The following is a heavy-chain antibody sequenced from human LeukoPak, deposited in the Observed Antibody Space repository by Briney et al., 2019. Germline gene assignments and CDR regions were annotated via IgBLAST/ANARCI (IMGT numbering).Heavy chain of an antibody. J-gene: IGHJ4*02. V-gene: IGHV3-23*01. D-gene: IGHD1-26*01. CDR3: AKTPKVKGNVVGATTAFDY. Sequence: GGSLRLSCAASGFTFDTYAMSWVRQAPGKGLQWVSTISGGSGVPYYADSVKGRFTISRDNSKNTLYLQMNSLRAEDTAVYYCAKTPKVKGNVVGATTAFDYWGQGTLVTVSS. CDR1: GFTFDTYA. CDR2: ISGGSGVP.